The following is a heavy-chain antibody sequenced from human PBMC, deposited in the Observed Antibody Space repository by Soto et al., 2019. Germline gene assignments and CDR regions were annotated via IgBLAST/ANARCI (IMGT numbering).Heavy chain of an antibody. CDR1: GADINTYS. J-gene: IGHJ6*02. V-gene: IGHV4-4*07. Sequence: PSETLSLTCSVSGADINTYSWTWIRQPAGKGLEWIGRIYTSASINYNPSLKGRVTLSVDTSTNQVPLRLASVTAADTAIYYCARDREAGYNFYYGMDVWGQGTTVTAP. CDR3: ARDREAGYNFYYGMDV. CDR2: IYTSASI. D-gene: IGHD6-19*01.